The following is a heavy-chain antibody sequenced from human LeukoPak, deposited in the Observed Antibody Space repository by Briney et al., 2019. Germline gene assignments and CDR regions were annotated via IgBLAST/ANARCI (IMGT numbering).Heavy chain of an antibody. D-gene: IGHD1-1*01. Sequence: GESLQISSHGSGYGFTSYCIGWGRPGPGKGVAWMGIIYPGDSDTRYSPSFQGQVTISADKSISTAYLQWSSLKASDTAMYYCARMGRNWFDPWGQGTLVTVSS. CDR3: ARMGRNWFDP. CDR2: IYPGDSDT. V-gene: IGHV5-51*01. J-gene: IGHJ5*02. CDR1: GYGFTSYC.